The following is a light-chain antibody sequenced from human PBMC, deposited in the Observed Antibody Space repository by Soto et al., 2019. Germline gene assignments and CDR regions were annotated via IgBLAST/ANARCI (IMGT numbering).Light chain of an antibody. CDR2: GAS. CDR1: LSVSSSY. Sequence: ESVLTQSPGTLSLSPGERATLSCRASLSVSSSYLAWYQQKPGQAPRLLIYGASSRATGIPDMFSSSGSWTAFTLTISRLEPEDFAVYYCQQYGSSFQTFGQGTKVDI. V-gene: IGKV3-20*01. J-gene: IGKJ1*01. CDR3: QQYGSSFQT.